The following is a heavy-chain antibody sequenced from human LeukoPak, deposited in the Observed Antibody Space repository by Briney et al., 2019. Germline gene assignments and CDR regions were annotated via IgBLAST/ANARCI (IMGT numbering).Heavy chain of an antibody. J-gene: IGHJ4*02. Sequence: GASVKVSCKASGYTFTGYYMHWVRQAPGQGLEWMGIINRSGGITTYAQKFQGRVTMTRDTSTSTVYMELSSLRSEDSAVYFCARSACSGGSCYSLFDYWGQGTLVTVSS. V-gene: IGHV1-46*01. D-gene: IGHD2-15*01. CDR3: ARSACSGGSCYSLFDY. CDR1: GYTFTGYY. CDR2: INRSGGIT.